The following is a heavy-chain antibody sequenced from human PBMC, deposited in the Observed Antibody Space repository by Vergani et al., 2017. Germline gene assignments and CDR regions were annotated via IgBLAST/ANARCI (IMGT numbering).Heavy chain of an antibody. J-gene: IGHJ4*02. Sequence: EVQLLESGGGLVQPGGSLRLSCAASGFTFSSYAMSWVRQAPGKGLEWVSAIRGSGGSTYYAASVKGRFTISRDNSKNTLYLQMNSLRAEDTAVYYCAKDGGAQGYYFDYWGQGTLVTVSS. CDR2: IRGSGGST. V-gene: IGHV3-23*01. CDR1: GFTFSSYA. CDR3: AKDGGAQGYYFDY. D-gene: IGHD2-21*01.